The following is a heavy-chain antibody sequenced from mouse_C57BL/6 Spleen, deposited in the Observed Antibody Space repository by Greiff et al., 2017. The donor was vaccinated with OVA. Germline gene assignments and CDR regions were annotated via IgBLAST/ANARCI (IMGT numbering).Heavy chain of an antibody. CDR3: ARRGYYGSTGTFDY. V-gene: IGHV1-69*01. CDR2: IDPSDSYT. J-gene: IGHJ2*01. D-gene: IGHD1-1*01. CDR1: GYTFTSYW. Sequence: QVQLQQPGAELVMPGASVKLSCKASGYTFTSYWMHWVKQRPGQGLEWIGEIDPSDSYTNYNQKFKGKSTLTVDKSSSTAYMQLSSLTSEDSAVYYCARRGYYGSTGTFDYWGQGTTLTVSS.